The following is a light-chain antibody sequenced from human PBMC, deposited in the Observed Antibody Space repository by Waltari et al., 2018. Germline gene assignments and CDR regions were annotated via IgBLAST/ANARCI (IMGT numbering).Light chain of an antibody. J-gene: IGKJ2*01. CDR3: QQYYSIPYT. CDR2: WAS. V-gene: IGKV4-1*01. Sequence: VLTQPPSASGTPGQRATINCKSSQTVLYRDNNKNYLTWYQQKPAQHPRPLFSWASIRESGVPDRFSGSGSGTDFTLTISSLQAEDVAVYYCQQYYSIPYTFGQGTKLEI. CDR1: QTVLYRDNNKNY.